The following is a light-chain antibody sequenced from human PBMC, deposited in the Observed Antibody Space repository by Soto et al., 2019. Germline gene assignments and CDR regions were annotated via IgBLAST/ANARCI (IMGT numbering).Light chain of an antibody. V-gene: IGKV3-11*01. J-gene: IGKJ4*01. CDR2: DAS. CDR1: QSVSSY. Sequence: EIVLTHSPATLSLSPCERATLSFRTSQSVSSYLAWYQQKPGQAPRLLIYDASNRATGIPARFSGSGSGTDFTLTISSLEPEDFAVYYCQQRRNWPPLTFGGGTKVDI. CDR3: QQRRNWPPLT.